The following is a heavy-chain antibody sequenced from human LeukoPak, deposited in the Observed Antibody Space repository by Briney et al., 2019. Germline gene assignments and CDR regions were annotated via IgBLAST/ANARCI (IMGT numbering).Heavy chain of an antibody. CDR3: ARDPYSGSYGNYYYYFMDV. CDR1: EFSVSTSS. Sequence: PGGSLRLSCEVSEFSVSTSSMSWVRQAPGKGLVWVSRINSDGSSTSYADSVKGRFTISRDNAKNSLYLQMNSLRAEDTAVYYCARDPYSGSYGNYYYYFMDVWGKGTTVTISS. J-gene: IGHJ6*03. CDR2: INSDGSST. V-gene: IGHV3-74*01. D-gene: IGHD1-26*01.